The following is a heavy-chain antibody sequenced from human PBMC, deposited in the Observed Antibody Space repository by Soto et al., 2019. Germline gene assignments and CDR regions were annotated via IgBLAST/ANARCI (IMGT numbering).Heavy chain of an antibody. Sequence: QVQLVQSGAEVKKPGASVKVSCKASGYTFTSYAMHWVRQAPGQRLEWMGWINAGNGNTKYSQKFQGRVTITRDTSASTAYRELSSLRSEDTAVYYCARGLNGYLHYFDYWCQGTPVTVSS. CDR3: ARGLNGYLHYFDY. J-gene: IGHJ4*02. D-gene: IGHD5-18*01. V-gene: IGHV1-3*01. CDR2: INAGNGNT. CDR1: GYTFTSYA.